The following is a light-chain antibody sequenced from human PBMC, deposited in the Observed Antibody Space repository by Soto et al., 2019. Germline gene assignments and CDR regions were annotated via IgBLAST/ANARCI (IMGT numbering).Light chain of an antibody. CDR3: QTWGTGIHWV. CDR1: SGHSSYA. CDR2: LNSDGSH. Sequence: QSVLTQSPSASASLGASVKLTCTLSSGHSSYAIAWHQQQPETGPRYLMKLNSDGSHSKVDGIPDRFSGSSSGAERYLTISSLPSEDEADYYCQTWGTGIHWVFGGGTKLTVL. V-gene: IGLV4-69*01. J-gene: IGLJ3*02.